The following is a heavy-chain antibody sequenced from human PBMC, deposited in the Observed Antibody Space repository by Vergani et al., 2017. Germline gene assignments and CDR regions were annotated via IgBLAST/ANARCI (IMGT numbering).Heavy chain of an antibody. J-gene: IGHJ6*02. D-gene: IGHD3-10*01. CDR1: GGTFSSYA. Sequence: QVQLVQSGAEVKKPGSSVKVSCKASGGTFSSYAISWVRQAPGQGLEWMGRIIPIFGTANYAQKVQGRVTITADESTSTAYMELSSLRSEDTAVYYCAIAPDYNGSENPVPHYYGMDVWGQGTTVTVSS. V-gene: IGHV1-69*13. CDR3: AIAPDYNGSENPVPHYYGMDV. CDR2: IIPIFGTA.